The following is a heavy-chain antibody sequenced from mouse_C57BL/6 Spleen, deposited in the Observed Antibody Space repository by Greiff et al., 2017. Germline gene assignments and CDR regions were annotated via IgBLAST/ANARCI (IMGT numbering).Heavy chain of an antibody. J-gene: IGHJ1*03. Sequence: QVQLQQPGAELVKPGASVKLSCKASGSTFTSYWMQWVKQRPGQGLEWIGEIDPSDSYTNYNQKFKGKATLTVDTSSSTAYMQLSSLTSEDSAVYDCARSYGNTLDFDVWGTGTTVTGSS. D-gene: IGHD2-10*02. CDR1: GSTFTSYW. V-gene: IGHV1-50*01. CDR2: IDPSDSYT. CDR3: ARSYGNTLDFDV.